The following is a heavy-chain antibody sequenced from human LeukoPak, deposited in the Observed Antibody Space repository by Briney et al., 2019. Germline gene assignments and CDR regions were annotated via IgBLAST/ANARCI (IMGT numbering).Heavy chain of an antibody. J-gene: IGHJ4*02. Sequence: GGSLRLSCAASGFTFSSYAMSWVRQAPGKGLEWVSAISGSGGSTYYADSVKGPFTISRDNSKNTLYLQMNSLRAEDTAVYYCAKTRYSSSWTQNFDYWGQGTLVTVSS. D-gene: IGHD6-13*01. CDR2: ISGSGGST. CDR3: AKTRYSSSWTQNFDY. CDR1: GFTFSSYA. V-gene: IGHV3-23*01.